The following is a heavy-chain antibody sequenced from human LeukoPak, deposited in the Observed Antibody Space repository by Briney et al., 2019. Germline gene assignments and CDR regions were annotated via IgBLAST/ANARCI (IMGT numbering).Heavy chain of an antibody. Sequence: GGSLSLSCPASGFPFRSFAMTWVRQAPGKGLEGVAVISYDGSNKYYADSVKGRFTISRDNSKNTLYLQMNSLRAEDTAVYYCARGLGSRYAAEGGPDAFDIWGQGTMVTVSS. CDR1: GFPFRSFA. CDR3: ARGLGSRYAAEGGPDAFDI. V-gene: IGHV3-30-3*01. J-gene: IGHJ3*02. CDR2: ISYDGSNK. D-gene: IGHD3-16*01.